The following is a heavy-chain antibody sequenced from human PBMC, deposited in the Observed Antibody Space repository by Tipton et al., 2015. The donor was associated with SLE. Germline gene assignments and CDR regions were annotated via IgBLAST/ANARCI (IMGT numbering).Heavy chain of an antibody. CDR2: INPNSGGT. Sequence: QVQLVQSGAEVKKPGASVKVSCKASGYTFTGYYMHWVRQAPGQGLEWMGWINPNSGGTNYAQKFQGRVTMTRDTSTSTAYMELRSLRSDDTAVYYCARARPDTAMVHYYYYMDVWGKGTTVTVSS. CDR3: ARARPDTAMVHYYYYMDV. J-gene: IGHJ6*03. D-gene: IGHD5-18*01. CDR1: GYTFTGYY. V-gene: IGHV1-2*02.